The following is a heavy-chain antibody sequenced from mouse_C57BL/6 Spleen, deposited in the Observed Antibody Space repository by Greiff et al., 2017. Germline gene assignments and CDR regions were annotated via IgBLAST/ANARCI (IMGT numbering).Heavy chain of an antibody. CDR2: IYPGDGDT. Sequence: QVQLQQSGPELVKPGASVKISCKASGYAFSSSWMNWVQQRPGTGLEWIGRIYPGDGDTNYNGKFKGKATLPAAKSSSTAYMQLSSLTSEDSAVYFCARARYYGSSPLVDYGGQGTTLTVSS. D-gene: IGHD1-1*01. V-gene: IGHV1-82*01. CDR1: GYAFSSSW. J-gene: IGHJ2*01. CDR3: ARARYYGSSPLVDY.